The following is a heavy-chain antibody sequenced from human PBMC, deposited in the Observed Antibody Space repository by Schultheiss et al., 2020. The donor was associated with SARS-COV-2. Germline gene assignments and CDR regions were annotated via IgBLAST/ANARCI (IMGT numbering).Heavy chain of an antibody. CDR2: IKSKTDGGTT. V-gene: IGHV3-15*01. D-gene: IGHD4-17*01. CDR3: ARGLREYFQH. CDR1: GFTFSNAW. J-gene: IGHJ1*01. Sequence: GGSLRLSCAASGFTFSNAWMSWVRQAPGKGLEWVGRIKSKTDGGTTDYAAPVKGRFTISRDDSKNTLYLQMNSLRSEDTAVYYCARGLREYFQHWGQGTLVTVSS.